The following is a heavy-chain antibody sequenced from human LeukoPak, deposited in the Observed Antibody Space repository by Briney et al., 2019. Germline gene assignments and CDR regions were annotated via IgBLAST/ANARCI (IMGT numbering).Heavy chain of an antibody. D-gene: IGHD1/OR15-1a*01. Sequence: TAGSLRLSRAASGFTVITNDMTWVRQAPGKGLEWVSVLYSDGNTKYTDSVQVRFTISRDNSKNTLYLEMNSLSPDDTAVYYCARGVEQLAASTLAEWG. CDR3: ARGVEQLAASTLAE. J-gene: IGHJ6*01. CDR2: LYSDGNT. V-gene: IGHV3-53*01. CDR1: GFTVITND.